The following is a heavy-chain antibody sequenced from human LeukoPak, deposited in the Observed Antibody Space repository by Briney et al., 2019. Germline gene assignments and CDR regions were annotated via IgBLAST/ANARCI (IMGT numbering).Heavy chain of an antibody. V-gene: IGHV1-69*13. Sequence: SVKVSCKASGGTFSSYAISWVRQAPGQGLKWMGGIIPIFGTANYAQKFQGRVTITADESTSTAYMELSSLRSEDTAVYYCPREDYDSSGYYSNFDYWGQGTLVTVSS. CDR1: GGTFSSYA. CDR2: IIPIFGTA. CDR3: PREDYDSSGYYSNFDY. D-gene: IGHD3-22*01. J-gene: IGHJ4*02.